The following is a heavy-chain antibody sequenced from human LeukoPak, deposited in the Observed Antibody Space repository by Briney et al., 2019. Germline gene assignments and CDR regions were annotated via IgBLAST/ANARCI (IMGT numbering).Heavy chain of an antibody. Sequence: MASETLSLTCTVSGGSISSGGYYWSWIRQHPGKGLEWIGYIYYSGSTYYNPSLKSRVTISVDTSKNQFSLKLSSVTAADTAVYYCARESIRVTIGAFDIWGQGTMVTVSS. D-gene: IGHD4-17*01. CDR1: GGSISSGGYY. V-gene: IGHV4-31*03. CDR3: ARESIRVTIGAFDI. CDR2: IYYSGST. J-gene: IGHJ3*02.